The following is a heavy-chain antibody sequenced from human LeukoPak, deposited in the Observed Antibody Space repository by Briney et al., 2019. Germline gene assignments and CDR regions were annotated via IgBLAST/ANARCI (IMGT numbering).Heavy chain of an antibody. V-gene: IGHV1-18*01. D-gene: IGHD2-15*01. CDR3: ARNPGYCSGGSCYSVFDY. J-gene: IGHJ4*02. CDR1: GYTFTSYG. Sequence: ASVKVSCKASGYTFTSYGISWVRQAPGQGLEWMGWISAYNGNTNYAQKLQGRVTMTTDTSTSTAYMELRSLRSDDTAVYYCARNPGYCSGGSCYSVFDYWGQGTLSPSPQ. CDR2: ISAYNGNT.